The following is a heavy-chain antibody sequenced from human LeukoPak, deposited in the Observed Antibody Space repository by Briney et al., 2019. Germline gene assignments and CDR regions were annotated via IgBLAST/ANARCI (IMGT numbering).Heavy chain of an antibody. Sequence: ASVKVSCKASGYTFTSYDINWVRQATGQGLEWMGWMNPNSGNTGYAQKFQGRVTMTRNTSISTAYMELNSLRAEDTAVYYCARDSYCTNGVCYTSILYYFDYWGQGTLVTVSS. CDR2: MNPNSGNT. D-gene: IGHD2-8*01. CDR3: ARDSYCTNGVCYTSILYYFDY. J-gene: IGHJ4*02. V-gene: IGHV1-8*01. CDR1: GYTFTSYD.